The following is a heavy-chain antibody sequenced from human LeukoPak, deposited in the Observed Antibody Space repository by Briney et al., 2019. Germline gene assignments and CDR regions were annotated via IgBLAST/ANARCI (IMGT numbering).Heavy chain of an antibody. J-gene: IGHJ4*02. Sequence: SETLSLTCTVSGGSISGYYWSWIRQPPGKGLEWIGYISYSGSTNYNPSLMTRVTISLDTSKSQFSLKLSSVTAADTAVYYCARGANYYESSAWFDYWGQGTLVTVSS. V-gene: IGHV4-59*01. CDR2: ISYSGST. CDR3: ARGANYYESSAWFDY. CDR1: GGSISGYY. D-gene: IGHD3-22*01.